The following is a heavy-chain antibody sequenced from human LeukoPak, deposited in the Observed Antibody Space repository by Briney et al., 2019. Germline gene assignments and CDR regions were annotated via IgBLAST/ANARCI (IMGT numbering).Heavy chain of an antibody. D-gene: IGHD2-15*01. CDR1: GFTFSGFA. V-gene: IGHV3-23*01. J-gene: IGHJ4*02. Sequence: GGSLRLSCAASGFTFSGFAMSWVRRTPGKGLEWVSGISGSGDNTLYADSVKGRFTISRDNSKNTLYLEMNSLRAEDTAIYYCAKLPGSTSFDYWGQGTLVTVSS. CDR3: AKLPGSTSFDY. CDR2: ISGSGDNT.